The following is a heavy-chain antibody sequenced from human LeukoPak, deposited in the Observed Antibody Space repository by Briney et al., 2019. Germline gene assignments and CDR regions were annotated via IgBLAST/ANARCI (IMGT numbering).Heavy chain of an antibody. J-gene: IGHJ4*02. Sequence: SETLSLTCAVYGGSFSGYYWSWIRQPPGKGLEWIGEINHSGSTNYNPSLKSRVTISVDTPKNQFSLKLSSVTAADTAVYYCARRRIKRITMIVVVTYFDYWGQGTLVTVSS. CDR3: ARRRIKRITMIVVVTYFDY. V-gene: IGHV4-34*01. CDR2: INHSGST. D-gene: IGHD3-22*01. CDR1: GGSFSGYY.